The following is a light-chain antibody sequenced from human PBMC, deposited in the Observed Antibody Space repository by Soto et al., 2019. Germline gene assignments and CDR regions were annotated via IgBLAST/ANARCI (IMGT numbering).Light chain of an antibody. CDR2: GAS. CDR1: QSVSSN. Sequence: ELVMTQSPPTLSVSPGERATLSCRASQSVSSNLAWYQQKPGQSPRLLIHGASTRATGIPARFSGSGSGAEFTLTISSLQSEDVGIYYCQQYNFWPPGTFGQGTKVEI. V-gene: IGKV3-15*01. J-gene: IGKJ1*01. CDR3: QQYNFWPPGT.